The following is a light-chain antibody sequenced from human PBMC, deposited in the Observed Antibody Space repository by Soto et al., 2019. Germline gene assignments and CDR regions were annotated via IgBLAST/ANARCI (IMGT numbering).Light chain of an antibody. CDR2: ATS. Sequence: DTQMAQSPSSLSASVGDRISITCRASHTASNYVNWYQQKPGKAPTLLISATSTLQSGVPSRFSGCGSGTDFTLTITSLQPEDFAIYYCQQTYTTPRTFGQGTKVAIK. V-gene: IGKV1-39*01. CDR1: HTASNY. J-gene: IGKJ1*01. CDR3: QQTYTTPRT.